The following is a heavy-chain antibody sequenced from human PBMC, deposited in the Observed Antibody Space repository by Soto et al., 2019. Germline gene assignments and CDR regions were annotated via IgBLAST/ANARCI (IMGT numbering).Heavy chain of an antibody. CDR3: ARDGEGY. Sequence: EVQLVESGGGLVQPGGSLRLSCAASGFTFSNYWMHWVRQVPGEGLVWVSRINTDGSAANYADSVKGRFTVSRDNAKNTQYRQMNSLRAEDTAVYYCARDGEGYWGQGTLVTVSS. CDR1: GFTFSNYW. CDR2: INTDGSAA. J-gene: IGHJ4*02. V-gene: IGHV3-74*01. D-gene: IGHD2-21*01.